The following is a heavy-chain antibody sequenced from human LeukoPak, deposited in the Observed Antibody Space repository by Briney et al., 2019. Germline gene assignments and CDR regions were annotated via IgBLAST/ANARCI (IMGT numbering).Heavy chain of an antibody. D-gene: IGHD6-19*01. Sequence: PGRSLRLSCAASGFTFSSFDMHWVRQAPGKGLEWVAVISSDGSNKYYADSVKGRFTISRDDSKNTLYLQMDSLRAEDTAVYYCAKSRLYSSGSADYWGQGTLVTVSS. V-gene: IGHV3-30*18. J-gene: IGHJ4*02. CDR1: GFTFSSFD. CDR2: ISSDGSNK. CDR3: AKSRLYSSGSADY.